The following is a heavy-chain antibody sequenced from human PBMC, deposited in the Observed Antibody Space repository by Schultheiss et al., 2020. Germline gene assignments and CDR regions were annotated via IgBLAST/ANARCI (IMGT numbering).Heavy chain of an antibody. V-gene: IGHV4-39*07. CDR3: ARLLRGDWQHDY. D-gene: IGHD3-10*01. J-gene: IGHJ4*02. Sequence: SQTLSLTCTVSGGSISSSSYYWGWIRQPPGKGLEWIGRIYTSGSTYYNPSLKSRVTISVDTSKNQFSLKLSSVTAADTAVYYCARLLRGDWQHDYWGQGTLVTVYS. CDR2: IYTSGST. CDR1: GGSISSSSYY.